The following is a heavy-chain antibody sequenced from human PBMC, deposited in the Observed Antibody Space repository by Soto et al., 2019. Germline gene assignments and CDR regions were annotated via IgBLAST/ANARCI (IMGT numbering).Heavy chain of an antibody. V-gene: IGHV3-30-3*01. J-gene: IGHJ4*02. CDR3: ARRSPPMTTVTTSLDY. D-gene: IGHD4-17*01. CDR1: GFTFSSYA. Sequence: QVQLVESGGGVVQPGRSLRLSCAASGFTFSSYAMHWVRQAPGKGLEWVAVLSYDGSNKYYADSVKGRFTISRDNSKNTLYLQMNSLRAEDTAVYYCARRSPPMTTVTTSLDYWGQGTLVTVSS. CDR2: LSYDGSNK.